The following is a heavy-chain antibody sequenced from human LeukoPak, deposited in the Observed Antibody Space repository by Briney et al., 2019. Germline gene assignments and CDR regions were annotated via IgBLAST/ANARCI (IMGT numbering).Heavy chain of an antibody. V-gene: IGHV4-34*01. CDR2: INHSGST. J-gene: IGHJ3*02. Sequence: PSETLSLTCAVYGGSFSGYYWSWIRQPPGKGLEWIGEINHSGSTNYNPSLKSRVTISVDTSKNQFSLKLSSVTAADTAVYYCAREVYDSSGNAFDIWGQGTMVTVSS. D-gene: IGHD3-22*01. CDR3: AREVYDSSGNAFDI. CDR1: GGSFSGYY.